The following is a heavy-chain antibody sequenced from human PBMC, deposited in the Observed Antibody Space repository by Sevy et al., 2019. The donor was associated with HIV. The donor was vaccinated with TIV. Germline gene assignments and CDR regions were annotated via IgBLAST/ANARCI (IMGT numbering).Heavy chain of an antibody. CDR1: GGSISSSSYY. CDR2: IYYSGST. D-gene: IGHD3-10*01. Sequence: SETLSLTCTVSGGSISSSSYYWGWIRQPPGKGLEWIGSIYYSGSTYYNPSLKSRVTISVDTSKNQFSLKLSSVTAADTAVYYCARVGAWYYGSTGNAFDIWGQGTMVTVSS. V-gene: IGHV4-39*07. J-gene: IGHJ3*02. CDR3: ARVGAWYYGSTGNAFDI.